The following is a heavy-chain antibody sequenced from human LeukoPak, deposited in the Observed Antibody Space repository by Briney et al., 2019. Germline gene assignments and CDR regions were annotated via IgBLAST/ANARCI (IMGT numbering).Heavy chain of an antibody. CDR1: GGSVSSGSYY. CDR3: ARTYYYDSSGYYYFDY. Sequence: SETLSLTCTVSGGSVSSGSYYWSWIRQPPGKGLEWIGYIYYSGSTIYNPSLKSRVTISVDTSKSQFSLKLSSVTAADTAVYYCARTYYYDSSGYYYFDYWGQGTLVTVSS. D-gene: IGHD3-22*01. J-gene: IGHJ4*02. CDR2: IYYSGST. V-gene: IGHV4-61*01.